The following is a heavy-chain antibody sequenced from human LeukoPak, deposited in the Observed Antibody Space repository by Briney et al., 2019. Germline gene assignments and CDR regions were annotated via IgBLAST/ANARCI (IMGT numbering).Heavy chain of an antibody. CDR3: AKDWGYCSSTSCPHTLKFDY. CDR2: ISGSGGST. V-gene: IGHV3-23*01. CDR1: GFTFSSYA. Sequence: GGSLRLSCAASGFTFSSYAMSWVRQAPGKGLEWVSAISGSGGSTYYADPVKGRFTISRGNSKNTLYLQMNSLRAEDTAVYYCAKDWGYCSSTSCPHTLKFDYWGQGTLVTVSS. J-gene: IGHJ4*02. D-gene: IGHD2-2*01.